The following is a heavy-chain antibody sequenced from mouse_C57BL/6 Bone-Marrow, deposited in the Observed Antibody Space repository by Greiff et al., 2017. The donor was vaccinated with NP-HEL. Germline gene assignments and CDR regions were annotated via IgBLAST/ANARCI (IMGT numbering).Heavy chain of an antibody. CDR3: ARRYFDV. CDR2: IDPSDSYT. J-gene: IGHJ1*03. V-gene: IGHV1-50*01. Sequence: VQLQQPGAELVKPGASVKLSCKASGYTFTSYWMQWVNQRPGQGLEWIGEIDPSDSYTNYNQKFKGKATLTVDTSSSTAYMQLSSLTSEDSAVYYCARRYFDVWGTGTTVTVSS. CDR1: GYTFTSYW.